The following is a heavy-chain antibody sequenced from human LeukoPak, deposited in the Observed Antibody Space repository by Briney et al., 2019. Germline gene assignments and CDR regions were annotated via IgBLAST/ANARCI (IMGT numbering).Heavy chain of an antibody. CDR2: ISAYNGNT. D-gene: IGHD1-1*01. CDR3: ARGVGQTTGTTGGYYFDF. Sequence: ASVTVSSKASGYTFTNYGITWVRQAPGQGLEWMGWISAYNGNTNYAQKFQGRVTMTTDTSTTTAYMELRSLRSDDTAVHYCARGVGQTTGTTGGYYFDFWGQGTLVTVSS. J-gene: IGHJ4*02. CDR1: GYTFTNYG. V-gene: IGHV1-18*01.